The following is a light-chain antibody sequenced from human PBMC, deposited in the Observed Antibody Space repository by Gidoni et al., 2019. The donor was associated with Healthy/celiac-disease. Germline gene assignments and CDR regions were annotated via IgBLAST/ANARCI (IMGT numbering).Light chain of an antibody. Sequence: DVVMTQSPLSLPVTLGQPASISCRSSQSLVYSDGNTYLNSYQQRPGQPPRRLIYKVSNRASGVPDRFSGSWSGTDFTLKSSRVEAEDVGVYYCMQGTHWPPTFGQGTKVEIK. CDR1: QSLVYSDGNTY. CDR3: MQGTHWPPT. CDR2: KVS. J-gene: IGKJ1*01. V-gene: IGKV2-30*01.